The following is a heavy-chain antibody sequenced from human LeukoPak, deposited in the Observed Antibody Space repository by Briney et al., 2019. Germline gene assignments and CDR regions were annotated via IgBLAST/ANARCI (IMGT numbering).Heavy chain of an antibody. CDR2: ISAYNGNT. J-gene: IGHJ4*02. V-gene: IGHV1-18*04. Sequence: GASVKVSCKASGYTFTSYGISWVRQAPGQGLEWMGWISAYNGNTNYAQKLQGRVTMTTDTSTSTAYMELRSLRCDDTAVYYCARQGRGVTTYYFDYWGQGTLVTVSS. CDR1: GYTFTSYG. D-gene: IGHD3-10*01. CDR3: ARQGRGVTTYYFDY.